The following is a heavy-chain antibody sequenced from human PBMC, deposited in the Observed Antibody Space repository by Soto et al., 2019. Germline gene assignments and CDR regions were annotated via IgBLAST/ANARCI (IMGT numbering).Heavy chain of an antibody. CDR2: ISGSGGTT. D-gene: IGHD3-3*01. Sequence: GGPRLSCVASGFTFENYAMSWVRQAPGKGLEWVSAISGSGGTTYYSDSVKGRFTISRDNSKNTVYLQMNDLRVEDAAEYFCAKDSWAIFGVPAGEYYAMDVWGQGTTVTVSS. V-gene: IGHV3-23*01. CDR3: AKDSWAIFGVPAGEYYAMDV. J-gene: IGHJ6*02. CDR1: GFTFENYA.